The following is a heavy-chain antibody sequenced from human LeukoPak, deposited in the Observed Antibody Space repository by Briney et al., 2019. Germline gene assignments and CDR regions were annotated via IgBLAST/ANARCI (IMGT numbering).Heavy chain of an antibody. CDR2: IFYIGST. CDR1: GGSISSYY. Sequence: PSETLSLTCTVSGGSISSYYWSWIRQPPGKGLEWIGYIFYIGSTNYNPSLKSRVTISADTSKNQFSLKLSSVTAADTAVYYCARGRAHFGSGFDYWGQGALVTVSS. V-gene: IGHV4-59*01. D-gene: IGHD3-10*01. CDR3: ARGRAHFGSGFDY. J-gene: IGHJ4*02.